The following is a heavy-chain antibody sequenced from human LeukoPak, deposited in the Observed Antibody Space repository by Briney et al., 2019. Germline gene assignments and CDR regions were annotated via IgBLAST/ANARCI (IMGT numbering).Heavy chain of an antibody. CDR2: IYYSGST. D-gene: IGHD2-15*01. Sequence: SETLSLTCTVSGGSISSSSYYWGWTRQPPGKGLEWIGSIYYSGSTYYNPSLKSRVTISVDTSKNQFSLKLSSVTAADTAVYYCARQRWELHYYYYYMDVWGKGTTVTISS. CDR3: ARQRWELHYYYYYMDV. J-gene: IGHJ6*03. V-gene: IGHV4-39*01. CDR1: GGSISSSSYY.